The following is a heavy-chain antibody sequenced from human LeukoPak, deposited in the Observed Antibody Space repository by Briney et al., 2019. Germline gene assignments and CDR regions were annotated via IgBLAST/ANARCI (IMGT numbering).Heavy chain of an antibody. J-gene: IGHJ4*02. CDR3: ARDKLRGYYFDY. V-gene: IGHV4-31*02. D-gene: IGHD4-23*01. Sequence: SETLSLTCTVSGGSISSGGYYWIWIRQHPGKGLEWIGYIYYSVSTYYNPSLKSRVTISVDTSKNQFSLKLSSVTAADTAVYYCARDKLRGYYFDYWGQGTLVTVSS. CDR1: GGSISSGGYY. CDR2: IYYSVST.